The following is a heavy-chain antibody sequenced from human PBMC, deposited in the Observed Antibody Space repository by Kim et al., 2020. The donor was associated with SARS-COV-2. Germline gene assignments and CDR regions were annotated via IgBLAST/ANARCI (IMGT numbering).Heavy chain of an antibody. CDR2: ISSSSSYI. Sequence: GGSLRLSCAASGFTFSSYSMNWVRQAPGKGLEWVSSISSSSSYIYYADSVKGRFTISRDNAKNSLYLQMNSLRAEDTAVYYCARGSRGIVVEGLEYWGQGTLVTVSS. CDR3: ARGSRGIVVEGLEY. V-gene: IGHV3-21*01. D-gene: IGHD2-2*01. CDR1: GFTFSSYS. J-gene: IGHJ4*02.